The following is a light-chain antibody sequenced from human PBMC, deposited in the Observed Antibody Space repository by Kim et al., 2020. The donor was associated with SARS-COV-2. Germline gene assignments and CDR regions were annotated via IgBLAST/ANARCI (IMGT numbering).Light chain of an antibody. CDR2: GAS. CDR3: QQYNNWPYT. J-gene: IGKJ2*01. V-gene: IGKV3-15*01. Sequence: SVSPGERAPLSCRASQSVSSYLAWYQQTPGQAPRLLIYGASTRATGIPARFSGTGSGTEFTLTISSLQSEDFAVYYCQQYNNWPYTFGQGAKLEI. CDR1: QSVSSY.